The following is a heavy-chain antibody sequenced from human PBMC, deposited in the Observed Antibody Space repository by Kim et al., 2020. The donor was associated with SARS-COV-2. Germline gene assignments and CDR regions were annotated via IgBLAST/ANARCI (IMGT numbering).Heavy chain of an antibody. CDR1: GFTFSSYG. Sequence: GGSLRLSCAASGFTFSSYGMHWVRQAPGKGLEWVAVISYDGSNKYYADSVKGRFTISRDNSKNTLYLQMNSLRAEDTAVYYCAKDPPTADTLSYYYYYYGMDVWGQGTTVTVSS. CDR2: ISYDGSNK. CDR3: AKDPPTADTLSYYYYYYGMDV. V-gene: IGHV3-30*18. J-gene: IGHJ6*02. D-gene: IGHD2-2*02.